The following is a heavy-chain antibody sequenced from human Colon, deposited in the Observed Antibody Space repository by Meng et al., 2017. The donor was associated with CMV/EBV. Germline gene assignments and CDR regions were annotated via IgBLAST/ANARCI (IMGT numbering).Heavy chain of an antibody. Sequence: QVILTEYCPTLVKPQQTLTLTGTFSGFSLSTNGVHVGWIRQPPGKALEWLALIYWDDDKRYSQSLKSRLTITTDTSENQVVLTMINMDPVDTATYYCAHRFLRDSSSSLHFDSWGQGTLVTVSS. J-gene: IGHJ4*02. D-gene: IGHD6-6*01. CDR3: AHRFLRDSSSSLHFDS. CDR1: GFSLSTNGVH. CDR2: IYWDDDK. V-gene: IGHV2-5*02.